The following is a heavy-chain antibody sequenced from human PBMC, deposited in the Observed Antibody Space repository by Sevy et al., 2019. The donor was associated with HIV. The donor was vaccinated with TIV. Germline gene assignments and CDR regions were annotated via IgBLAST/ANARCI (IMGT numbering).Heavy chain of an antibody. D-gene: IGHD1-26*01. CDR3: AGENAWGRGYS. J-gene: IGHJ4*02. V-gene: IGHV4-59*08. CDR2: IYYNGHI. CDR1: GASITSLY. Sequence: SETLSLTCTVSGASITSLYWNWIRQPPGKGLEWIANIYYNGHINYNPSLKSRVTLSLETSKNQFSLRPSSVTAADTAMYYCAGENAWGRGYSWGQGTLVTVSS.